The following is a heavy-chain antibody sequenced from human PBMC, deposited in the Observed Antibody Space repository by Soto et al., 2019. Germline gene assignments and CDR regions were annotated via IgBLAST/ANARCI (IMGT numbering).Heavy chain of an antibody. V-gene: IGHV4-4*02. Sequence: QVQLQESGPGLVQPSGPLSLTCAVYGGSISSSNWWSWVRQPPGKGLEWIGEIYHSGSTNYNPSLKSRVTISVDKSKNQFSLKLGSVTAADTAVYYCARVWHLDWYFDLWGRGTLVTVSS. CDR2: IYHSGST. D-gene: IGHD3-3*02. J-gene: IGHJ2*01. CDR3: ARVWHLDWYFDL. CDR1: GGSISSSNW.